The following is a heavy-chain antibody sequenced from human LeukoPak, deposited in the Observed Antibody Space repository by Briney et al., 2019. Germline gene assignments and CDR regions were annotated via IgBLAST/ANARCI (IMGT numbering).Heavy chain of an antibody. Sequence: GAVRVSCEACGYTVTMDYMRCGRQALGEGGGWMGLINPSGGSTSYAQKFQGRVTMTRDTSTSTVYMELSSLRSEDTAVYYCARGIVGASKGAYFDYWGQGTLVTVSS. V-gene: IGHV1-46*01. CDR1: GYTVTMDY. CDR3: ARGIVGASKGAYFDY. J-gene: IGHJ4*02. CDR2: INPSGGST. D-gene: IGHD1-26*01.